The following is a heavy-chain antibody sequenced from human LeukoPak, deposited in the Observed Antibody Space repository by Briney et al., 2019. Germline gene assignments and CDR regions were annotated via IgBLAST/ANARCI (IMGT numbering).Heavy chain of an antibody. J-gene: IGHJ4*02. Sequence: GGSLRLSCAASGLTFSSYWMTWVRRAPGKGLEWVANIKQDGSEKYYVDSVKGRFTISRDNAKNSLYLQMNSLRAEDTAVYYCARDGGHSGYDLLDYWGQGTLVTVSS. CDR1: GLTFSSYW. D-gene: IGHD5-12*01. CDR2: IKQDGSEK. CDR3: ARDGGHSGYDLLDY. V-gene: IGHV3-7*01.